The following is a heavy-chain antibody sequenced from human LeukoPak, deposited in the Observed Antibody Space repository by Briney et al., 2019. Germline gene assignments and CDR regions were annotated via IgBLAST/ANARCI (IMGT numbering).Heavy chain of an antibody. CDR1: GYTFTGYY. J-gene: IGHJ3*02. CDR2: INPNSGGT. CDR3: ARARIVVVMLSPGNAFDI. V-gene: IGHV1-2*02. Sequence: ASVKVSCKASGYTFTGYYMHWVRQAPGQGLEWMGWINPNSGGTNYEQKFQGRVTMTRDTSISTAYMELSRLRSDDTAVYYCARARIVVVMLSPGNAFDIWGQGTMVTASS. D-gene: IGHD3-22*01.